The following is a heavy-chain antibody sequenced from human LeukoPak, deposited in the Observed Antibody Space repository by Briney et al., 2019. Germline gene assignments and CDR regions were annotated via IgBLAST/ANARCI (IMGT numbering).Heavy chain of an antibody. CDR2: IYYSGST. CDR3: ARYSSSGALFDY. CDR1: GGSISSYY. Sequence: SETLSLTCTVSGGSISSYYWSWIRQPPGKGLEWIGYIYYSGSTNYNPSLKSRVTISVDTSKNQFSLKLSSVTAADTAVYYCARYSSSGALFDYWGQGTLVTVSS. V-gene: IGHV4-59*01. J-gene: IGHJ4*02. D-gene: IGHD6-13*01.